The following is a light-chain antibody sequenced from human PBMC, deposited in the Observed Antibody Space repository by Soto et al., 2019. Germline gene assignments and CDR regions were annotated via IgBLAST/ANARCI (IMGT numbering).Light chain of an antibody. CDR3: QQYNNWA. Sequence: IVMTQSQATLSVSRGERASMCCRASQSVSSGLSWYQQKPGQAPRLLIYGASTRATGIPARFSASGSGTDFTLTISDVQPEDFAVYYCQQYNNWALGQGTRLAIK. J-gene: IGKJ5*01. CDR2: GAS. V-gene: IGKV3-15*01. CDR1: QSVSSG.